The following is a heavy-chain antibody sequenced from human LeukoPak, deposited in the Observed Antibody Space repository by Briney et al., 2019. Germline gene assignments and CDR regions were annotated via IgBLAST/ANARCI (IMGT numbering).Heavy chain of an antibody. CDR1: GFTFSSYA. V-gene: IGHV3-30*18. CDR3: AKDGSYSGSYLPDY. J-gene: IGHJ4*02. D-gene: IGHD1-26*01. Sequence: GGSLRLSCVASGFTFSSYAMHWVRQTPGKGLEWVAVISYDGSYKEYAGSVKGRFTISRDNSENTLYLQMNSRRPDDTAVYYCAKDGSYSGSYLPDYWGQGTPVTVSS. CDR2: ISYDGSYK.